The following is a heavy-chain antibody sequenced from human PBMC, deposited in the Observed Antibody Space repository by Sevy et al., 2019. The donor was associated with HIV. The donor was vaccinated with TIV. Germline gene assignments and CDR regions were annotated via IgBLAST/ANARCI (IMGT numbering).Heavy chain of an antibody. CDR3: VRAAATSRYCSSTSCYRPMDV. CDR2: ISSSGSTI. D-gene: IGHD2-2*01. J-gene: IGHJ6*02. V-gene: IGHV3-11*01. Sequence: GGSLRLSCAASGFTFSDYYMSWIRQAPGKGLEWVSYISSSGSTIYYADSVKGRFTISRENAKNSLYLQMNSLRAEDTAVYYCVRAAATSRYCSSTSCYRPMDVWGQGTTVTVSS. CDR1: GFTFSDYY.